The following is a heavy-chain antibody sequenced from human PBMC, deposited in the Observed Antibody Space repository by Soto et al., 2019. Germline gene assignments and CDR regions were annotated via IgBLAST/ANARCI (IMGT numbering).Heavy chain of an antibody. D-gene: IGHD3-16*01. Sequence: VQLVQSGGGLMQPGGSLRLSCAASGISVNSNFMNWVRKAPGKGLEWVSFTPVTGTTFYADSVKGRLTVSRDDSNNAVHLQMNSLTVDDTAVYYCRAWVRAEFFDIWGPGTVVTVSAVWGQGTTVTVSS. CDR3: RAWVRAEFFDIWGPGTVVTVSAV. V-gene: IGHV3-53*01. CDR2: TPVTGTT. CDR1: GISVNSNF. J-gene: IGHJ6*02.